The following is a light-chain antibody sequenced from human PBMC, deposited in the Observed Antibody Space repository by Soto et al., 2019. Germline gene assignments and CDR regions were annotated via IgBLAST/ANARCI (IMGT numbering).Light chain of an antibody. CDR1: SSDVGGYNY. V-gene: IGLV2-14*01. Sequence: QSVLTQPASVSGSPGQSITIYCTGTSSDVGGYNYVSWYQQHPGKAPKVMIYDVSNRPSGVSNRFSGSKSGNTASLSISGLQAEDEADYYCSSYTSSSTYVFGTGTKVTVL. J-gene: IGLJ1*01. CDR3: SSYTSSSTYV. CDR2: DVS.